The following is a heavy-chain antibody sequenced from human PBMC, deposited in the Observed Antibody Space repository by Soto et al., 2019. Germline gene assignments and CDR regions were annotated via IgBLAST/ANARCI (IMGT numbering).Heavy chain of an antibody. CDR2: IIPVLGLA. CDR3: ARSGWGGPSGK. CDR1: GGPFSSYT. D-gene: IGHD6-25*01. V-gene: IGHV1-69*02. J-gene: IGHJ4*01. Sequence: QVQLVQSGAEVKKPGSSVKVSCRATGGPFSSYTFTWVRQASGQCLEWMGRIIPVLGLANYAQKFQDRITITATHSTVTVYIPLRGLISEDTAVYYCARSGWGGPSGKWCQGSLVTVSS.